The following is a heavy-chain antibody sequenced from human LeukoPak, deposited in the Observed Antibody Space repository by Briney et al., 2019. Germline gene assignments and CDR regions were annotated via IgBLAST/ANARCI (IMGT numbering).Heavy chain of an antibody. D-gene: IGHD6-6*01. Sequence: PGGSLRLSCEASGFTFSTFAMIWVRQPPGKGLEWVSSIFPSGGEIHYADSVKGRFTISRDNAKNSLYLQMNSLRAEDTAVYYCASPNPRIAARPYYYYYMDVWGKGTTVTVSS. CDR1: GFTFSTFA. CDR3: ASPNPRIAARPYYYYYMDV. J-gene: IGHJ6*03. CDR2: IFPSGGEI. V-gene: IGHV3-21*01.